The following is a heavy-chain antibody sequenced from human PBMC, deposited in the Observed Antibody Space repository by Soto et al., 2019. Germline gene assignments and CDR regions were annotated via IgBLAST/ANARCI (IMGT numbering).Heavy chain of an antibody. D-gene: IGHD6-19*01. CDR3: TSPGYSSGWYYDY. Sequence: GGSLRLSCAASGCTFSGSSMHWVRQGSGTGLEWVGCLRSKANSYATAYAASVNGRFPTSRDDSKKTAYLQMNSLQTEAPAVHYCTSPGYSSGWYYDYWGQGTLLTVSS. CDR1: GCTFSGSS. CDR2: LRSKANSYAT. V-gene: IGHV3-73*01. J-gene: IGHJ4*02.